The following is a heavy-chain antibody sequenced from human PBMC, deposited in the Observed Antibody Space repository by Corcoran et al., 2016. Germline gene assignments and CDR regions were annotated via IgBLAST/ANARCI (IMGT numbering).Heavy chain of an antibody. V-gene: IGHV1-46*01. CDR3: AREYSGKYHLDY. J-gene: IGHJ4*02. CDR2: IRSSGGDT. D-gene: IGHD1-26*01. Sequence: QVQMEQSGAEVKNPGASAKVSCRTSRYTFTSYHIHWVRQAPRPGLEWMGIIRSSGGDTTFAQKFQGRVTMTRDASTKTVYMELSSRRFEDTAMYYCAREYSGKYHLDYWGQGTLVTVSS. CDR1: RYTFTSYH.